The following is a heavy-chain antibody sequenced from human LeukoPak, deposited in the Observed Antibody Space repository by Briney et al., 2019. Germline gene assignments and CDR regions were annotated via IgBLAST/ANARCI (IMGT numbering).Heavy chain of an antibody. D-gene: IGHD2-21*01. CDR3: AKGVYCDGGFYFDH. J-gene: IGHJ4*02. V-gene: IGHV3-23*01. Sequence: GGSLRLSCAASGFTFSSYAMYWVRQAPGKGLEWVSAISDSGGNTYYADSVKGRFTISRDNSKNTLYLQMNSLRAEDTAVYYCAKGVYCDGGFYFDHWGQGTLVTVSS. CDR1: GFTFSSYA. CDR2: ISDSGGNT.